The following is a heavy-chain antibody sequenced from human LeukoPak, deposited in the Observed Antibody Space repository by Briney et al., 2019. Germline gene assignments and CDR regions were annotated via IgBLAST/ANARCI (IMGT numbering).Heavy chain of an antibody. D-gene: IGHD6-19*01. CDR3: ARLGRGIAVAGVFDY. V-gene: IGHV4-31*03. Sequence: SETLSLTCTNLGGSISSGDHYWSWIRQHPGKGLEWIGYIYYSGSTHYNPSLKSRVPMSVETSKNQFSLKLSSVTAADTAVYYCARLGRGIAVAGVFDYWGQGTLVTVSS. CDR1: GGSISSGDHY. CDR2: IYYSGST. J-gene: IGHJ4*02.